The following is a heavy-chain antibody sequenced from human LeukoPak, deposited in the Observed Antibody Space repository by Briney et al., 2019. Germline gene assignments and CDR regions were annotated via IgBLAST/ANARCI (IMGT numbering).Heavy chain of an antibody. CDR3: AREVVTATLDY. V-gene: IGHV1-8*01. D-gene: IGHD2-21*02. CDR2: MNPNSGNT. J-gene: IGHJ4*02. Sequence: ASVKVSCKASGYTFTSYDINWVRQATGQGLEWMGWMNPNSGNTGYAQKFQGRVTMTRDTSTSTVYMELSSLRSEDTAVYYCAREVVTATLDYWGQGTLVTVSS. CDR1: GYTFTSYD.